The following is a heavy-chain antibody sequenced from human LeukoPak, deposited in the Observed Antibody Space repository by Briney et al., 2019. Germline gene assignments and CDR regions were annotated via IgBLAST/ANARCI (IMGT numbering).Heavy chain of an antibody. Sequence: ASVKVSCKASGYTFTSYGISWVRQAPGQGLEWMGWISAYNGNTNYAQKLQGRVTMTTDTSTSTAYIELSSLRSEDTAVYYCARDTEQQLVLSSYYYGMDVWGQGTTVTVSS. V-gene: IGHV1-18*01. CDR3: ARDTEQQLVLSSYYYGMDV. J-gene: IGHJ6*02. D-gene: IGHD6-13*01. CDR1: GYTFTSYG. CDR2: ISAYNGNT.